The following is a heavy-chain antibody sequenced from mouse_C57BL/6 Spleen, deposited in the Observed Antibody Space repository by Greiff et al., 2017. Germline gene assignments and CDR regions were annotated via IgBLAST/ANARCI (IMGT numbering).Heavy chain of an antibody. CDR3: ASVGYAMDY. V-gene: IGHV5-17*01. J-gene: IGHJ4*01. CDR1: GFTFSDSG. Sequence: EVKLMESGGGLVKPGGSLKLSCAASGFTFSDSGMHWVRQTPEKGLEWVAYISSGSSTIYYADTVKGRFTISRDNAKKTLFLQMTSLRAEDTAMYYCASVGYAMDYWGQGTSVTVSS. CDR2: ISSGSSTI.